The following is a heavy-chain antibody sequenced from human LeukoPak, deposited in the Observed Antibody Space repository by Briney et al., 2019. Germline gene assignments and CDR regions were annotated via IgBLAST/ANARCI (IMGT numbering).Heavy chain of an antibody. J-gene: IGHJ5*02. CDR2: IRSKAYGVTP. D-gene: IGHD3-10*01. V-gene: IGHV3-49*04. CDR1: GFTFGDYA. Sequence: GGSLRLSCTVSGFTFGDYAMSWVRQAPGKGLEWVGLIRSKAYGVTPEYAAAVNVRFTISSDDSKTIACLQMDSLKTEDTAVYYCTREVPTPVRGVIKAWFDPWGQGTLVTVSS. CDR3: TREVPTPVRGVIKAWFDP.